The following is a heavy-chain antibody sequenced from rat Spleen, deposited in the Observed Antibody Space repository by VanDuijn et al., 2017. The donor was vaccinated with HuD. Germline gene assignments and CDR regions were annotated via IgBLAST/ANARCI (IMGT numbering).Heavy chain of an antibody. D-gene: IGHD1-11*01. CDR1: GFTFSNYG. CDR3: GRRDYGGYGDY. V-gene: IGHV5-29*01. Sequence: EVQLVESDGGLVQPGRSLKLSCAASGFTFSNYGMAWVRQAPTKGLEWVATIKYDGSSTYHRDSVKGRFTISRDNAKSTLYLQMDSLRSEDTATYYCGRRDYGGYGDYWGQGVMVTVSS. CDR2: IKYDGSST. J-gene: IGHJ2*01.